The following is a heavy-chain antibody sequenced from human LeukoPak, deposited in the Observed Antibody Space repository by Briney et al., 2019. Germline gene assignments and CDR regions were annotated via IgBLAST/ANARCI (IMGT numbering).Heavy chain of an antibody. CDR3: VNVVPAAIVVVAARPFDY. J-gene: IGHJ4*02. D-gene: IGHD2-15*01. CDR1: GFTFSSYA. CDR2: ISGSGGST. V-gene: IGHV3-23*01. Sequence: GGSLRLSRAASGFTFSSYAMSWVRQAPGKWLEWVSAISGSGGSTYYADSVKGRFTISRDNSKNTLYLQMNSLRAEDTAVYYCVNVVPAAIVVVAARPFDYWGQGTLVTVSS.